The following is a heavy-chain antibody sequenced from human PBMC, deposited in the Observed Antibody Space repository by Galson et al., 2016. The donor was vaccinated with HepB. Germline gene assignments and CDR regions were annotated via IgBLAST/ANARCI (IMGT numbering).Heavy chain of an antibody. J-gene: IGHJ4*02. CDR3: VGHCRGGSCSGQGSFDF. Sequence: SLRLSCATSGFTFVDYTTSWVRQAPGKGLEWVSSISGSTNYADSVKGRFTISRDISKSTVYLQMNSLRVEDTAVYFCVGHCRGGSCSGQGSFDFWGQGTLVAVSS. D-gene: IGHD2-15*01. CDR2: ISGST. CDR1: GFTFVDYT. V-gene: IGHV3-23*01.